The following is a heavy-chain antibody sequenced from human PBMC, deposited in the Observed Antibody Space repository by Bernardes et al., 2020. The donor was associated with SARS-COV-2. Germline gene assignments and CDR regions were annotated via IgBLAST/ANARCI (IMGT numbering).Heavy chain of an antibody. V-gene: IGHV3-7*05. CDR3: VRDLVVVPRGNDFDY. D-gene: IGHD2-2*01. Sequence: GGSLRVSCAASGFTFSRYWMNWVRQAPGKGLQSVAYIKYDGIEKYYLDSVRGRFTISRDNANNLLYLQMNSLRADDTAVYYCVRDLVVVPRGNDFDYWGQGTLVTVSS. J-gene: IGHJ4*02. CDR2: IKYDGIEK. CDR1: GFTFSRYW.